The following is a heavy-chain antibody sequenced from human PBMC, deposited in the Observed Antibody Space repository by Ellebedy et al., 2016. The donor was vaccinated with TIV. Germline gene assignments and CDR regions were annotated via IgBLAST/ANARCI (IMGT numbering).Heavy chain of an antibody. D-gene: IGHD3-10*01. J-gene: IGHJ5*02. CDR2: INPSGGST. CDR3: ARDYPISVRGVLPGGWFDP. Sequence: ASVKVSXKASRYTFRSHYIYWVRQAPGQGLEWMGIINPSGGSTSYAQKFQGRVTMTSDTSTSTVYMELSSLRSEDTAVYYCARDYPISVRGVLPGGWFDPWGQGTLVTVSS. V-gene: IGHV1-46*01. CDR1: RYTFRSHY.